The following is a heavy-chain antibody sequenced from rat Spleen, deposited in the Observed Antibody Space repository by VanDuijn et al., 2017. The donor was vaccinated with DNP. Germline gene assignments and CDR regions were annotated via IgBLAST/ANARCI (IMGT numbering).Heavy chain of an antibody. CDR1: GFRFNNYW. J-gene: IGHJ2*01. D-gene: IGHD3-4*01. CDR2: ITSSGSDT. Sequence: EVQLVESGGDLVQPGRSLKLSCVASGFRFNNYWMTWIRQVPGKGLEWFASITSSGSDTYYPDSVKGRFTISRDNARNTLYLQMDSLRSEDTATYYCAKPDYWGQGVMVTVSS. CDR3: AKPDY. V-gene: IGHV5-31*01.